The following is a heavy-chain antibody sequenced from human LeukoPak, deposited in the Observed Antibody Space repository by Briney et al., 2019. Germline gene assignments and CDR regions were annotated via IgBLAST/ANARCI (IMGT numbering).Heavy chain of an antibody. D-gene: IGHD5-18*01. CDR3: ASMDTAMVNGY. Sequence: ASVKVSCKASGGTFSSYAISWVRQAPGQGLEWMGRIIPILGIANYAQKFQGRVTITADKSTSTAYMEPSSLRSEDTAVYYCASMDTAMVNGYWGQGTLVTVSS. J-gene: IGHJ4*02. V-gene: IGHV1-69*04. CDR2: IIPILGIA. CDR1: GGTFSSYA.